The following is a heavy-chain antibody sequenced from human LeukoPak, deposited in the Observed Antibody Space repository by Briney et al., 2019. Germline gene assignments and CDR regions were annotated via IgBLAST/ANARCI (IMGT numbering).Heavy chain of an antibody. CDR3: ATSDSSGYYFSYY. J-gene: IGHJ4*02. CDR2: ITGSGSYT. V-gene: IGHV3-21*01. Sequence: GGSLRLSCAASGFTFSGYSMNWVRQAPGEGLEWASSITGSGSYTYYADSVKGRFTISRDSAKNSLYLQMNSLRAEDTAVYYCATSDSSGYYFSYYWGQGTLVTVSS. D-gene: IGHD3-22*01. CDR1: GFTFSGYS.